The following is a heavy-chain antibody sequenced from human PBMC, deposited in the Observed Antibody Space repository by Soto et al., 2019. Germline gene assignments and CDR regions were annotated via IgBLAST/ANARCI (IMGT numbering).Heavy chain of an antibody. V-gene: IGHV4-31*03. CDR2: IYYSGST. Sequence: PSETLSLTCTVSGGSISSGCYYWSWIRQHPGKGLEWIGYIYYSGSTYYNPSLKSRVTISVDTSKNQFSLKLSSVTAADTAVYYCASYCTNGVCPFDYWGQGTLVTVS. D-gene: IGHD2-8*01. CDR3: ASYCTNGVCPFDY. CDR1: GGSISSGCYY. J-gene: IGHJ4*02.